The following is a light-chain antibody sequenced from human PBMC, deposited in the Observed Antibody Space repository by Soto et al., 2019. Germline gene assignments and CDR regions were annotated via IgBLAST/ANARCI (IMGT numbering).Light chain of an antibody. V-gene: IGLV4-69*01. Sequence: QLVLTQSPSASASLGASVKLTCTLSSGHSSYAIAWHQQQPEKGPRYLMKLNSDGSHSKGDGIPDRFSGSSSGAERYLTISSLPSEDEADYYCQTWGNRTVVFGGGTKLTVL. CDR1: SGHSSYA. CDR2: LNSDGSH. CDR3: QTWGNRTVV. J-gene: IGLJ2*01.